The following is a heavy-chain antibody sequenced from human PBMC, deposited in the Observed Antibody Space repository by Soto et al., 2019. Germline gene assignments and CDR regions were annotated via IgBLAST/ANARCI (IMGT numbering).Heavy chain of an antibody. Sequence: SLRLSCAASGFTFTTYAVHWVRQAPGKGLEWVAIISFDGNSAYYADSVKGRFTFSRDNSKHTVYLQMDSLRAEDTAVYYCARWLSGYYYGMDVWGQGTTVTVSS. CDR1: GFTFTTYA. CDR2: ISFDGNSA. D-gene: IGHD3-3*01. CDR3: ARWLSGYYYGMDV. V-gene: IGHV3-30-3*01. J-gene: IGHJ6*02.